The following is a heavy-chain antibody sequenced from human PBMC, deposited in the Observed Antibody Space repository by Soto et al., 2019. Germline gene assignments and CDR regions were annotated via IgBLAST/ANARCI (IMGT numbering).Heavy chain of an antibody. Sequence: PGGPLRLSCVAHGFTFSSYGMHWVRQAPGKGLEWVAVIWYDGSNKYYADSVKGRFTISRDNSKNTLYLQMNSLRAEDTAVYYCARDGSGFDYWGQGTLVTVSS. J-gene: IGHJ4*02. CDR3: ARDGSGFDY. CDR2: IWYDGSNK. CDR1: GFTFSSYG. V-gene: IGHV3-33*01. D-gene: IGHD2-15*01.